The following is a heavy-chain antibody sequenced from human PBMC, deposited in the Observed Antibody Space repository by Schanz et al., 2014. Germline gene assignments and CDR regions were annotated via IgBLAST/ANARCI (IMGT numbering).Heavy chain of an antibody. V-gene: IGHV3-11*01. CDR2: ISSVGISK. CDR3: ARQRSYFYARDV. CDR1: GFTFSDYY. Sequence: QVQLVESGGGLVKPGGSLRLSCAASGFTFSDYYMSWVRQAPGKGLEWVSYISSVGISKYYADPVKGRFTISRDSAKNSLYLQMNSLRAEDTAVYYCARQRSYFYARDVWGQGTTVTVSS. J-gene: IGHJ6*02.